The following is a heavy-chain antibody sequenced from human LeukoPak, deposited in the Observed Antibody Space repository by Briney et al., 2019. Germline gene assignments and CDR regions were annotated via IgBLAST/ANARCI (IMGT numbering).Heavy chain of an antibody. D-gene: IGHD3-3*01. Sequence: PSETLSLTCTVSGGSVTSGTNYWSWIRQPAGKGLEWIGRIYTSGSTNYNPSLKSRVTISLDTSRNQFSLKLSSVTAADTAVYYCATYDYDFWSGYYIWGQGSLVTVSS. J-gene: IGHJ4*02. CDR1: GGSVTSGTNY. CDR3: ATYDYDFWSGYYI. CDR2: IYTSGST. V-gene: IGHV4-61*02.